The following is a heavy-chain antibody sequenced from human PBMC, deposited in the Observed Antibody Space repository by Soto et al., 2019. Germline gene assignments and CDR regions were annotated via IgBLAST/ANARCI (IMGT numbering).Heavy chain of an antibody. D-gene: IGHD3-9*01. V-gene: IGHV4-59*01. J-gene: IGHJ5*02. CDR1: GGSIISYY. Sequence: PSETLSLTCTVSGGSIISYYCSCVRQPPGKGLEWIVYIYYSGSTKYNPSLKSRVTISVDTSKNQFSLKLSPVTAADTAVYYCARDRLANWFDPWGQGTLVTVSS. CDR2: IYYSGST. CDR3: ARDRLANWFDP.